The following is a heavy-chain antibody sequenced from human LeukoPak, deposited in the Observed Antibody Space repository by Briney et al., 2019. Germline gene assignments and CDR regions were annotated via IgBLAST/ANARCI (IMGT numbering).Heavy chain of an antibody. CDR2: IRSNGNV. CDR3: AGDWGRRTAPFDH. V-gene: IGHV3-21*01. J-gene: IGHJ4*02. Sequence: PGGSLRLSCAASGFTFSNYGMNWVRQSLEKGLEWVSSIRSNGNVYYADSVKGRFTISRDNAENSLSLQMNSLTPEDAAIYFCAGDWGRRTAPFDHWGRGTRVTVSS. CDR1: GFTFSNYG. D-gene: IGHD3-16*01.